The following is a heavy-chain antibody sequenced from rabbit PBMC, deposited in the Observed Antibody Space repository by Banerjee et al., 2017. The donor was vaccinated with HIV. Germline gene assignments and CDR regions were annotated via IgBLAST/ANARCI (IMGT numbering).Heavy chain of an antibody. J-gene: IGHJ4*01. Sequence: QEQLEESGGDLVKPEGSLTLTCTASGFSFSSSYWICWVRQAPGKGLEWIACIYAGSSGSTYYASWAKGRFTISKTSSTTVTLQMTSLTAADTATYFCARGYNDFNLWGPGTLVTVS. V-gene: IGHV1S45*01. CDR3: ARGYNDFNL. CDR1: GFSFSSSYW. D-gene: IGHD2-1*01. CDR2: IYAGSSGST.